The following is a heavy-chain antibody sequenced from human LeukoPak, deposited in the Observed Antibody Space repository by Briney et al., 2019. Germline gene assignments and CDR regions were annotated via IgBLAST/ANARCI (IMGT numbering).Heavy chain of an antibody. CDR1: GYTFSGNY. Sequence: ASVKVSCKASGYTFSGNYIHWVRQAPGQGLEWMGRINPNSGGTNHAQKFQGRVTMTRDTSISIAYMELSRLRSDDTAVYYCARGTEEDYYDSSGYYDYWGQGTLVTVSS. J-gene: IGHJ4*02. CDR3: ARGTEEDYYDSSGYYDY. CDR2: INPNSGGT. D-gene: IGHD3-22*01. V-gene: IGHV1-2*06.